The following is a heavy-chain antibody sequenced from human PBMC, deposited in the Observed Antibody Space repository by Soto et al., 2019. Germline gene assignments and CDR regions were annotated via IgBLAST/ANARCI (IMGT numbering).Heavy chain of an antibody. J-gene: IGHJ6*03. Sequence: LSLTCTVSGGSISSSSYYWGWIRQPPGKGLEWIGSIYYSGSTYYNPSLKSRVTISVDASKNLFSLKLSSVTAADTAVYYCARTYVTDVVVVPASKDYMDVWGKGTTVTVSS. CDR2: IYYSGST. V-gene: IGHV4-39*01. D-gene: IGHD2-2*01. CDR3: ARTYVTDVVVVPASKDYMDV. CDR1: GGSISSSSYY.